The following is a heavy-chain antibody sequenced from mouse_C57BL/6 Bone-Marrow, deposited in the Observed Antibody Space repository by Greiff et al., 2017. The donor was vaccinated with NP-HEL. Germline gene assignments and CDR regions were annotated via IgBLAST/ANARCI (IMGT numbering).Heavy chain of an antibody. D-gene: IGHD1-1*01. CDR1: GYTFTSYT. V-gene: IGHV1-4*01. CDR3: ARGYYGSSPFDY. J-gene: IGHJ2*01. Sequence: VQLQQSGAELARPGASVKMSCKASGYTFTSYTMPWVKQRPGQGLEWIGYINPSSGYTKYNQKFKDKATLTADKSSSTAYMQLSSLTSEDSAVYYCARGYYGSSPFDYWGQGTTLTVSS. CDR2: INPSSGYT.